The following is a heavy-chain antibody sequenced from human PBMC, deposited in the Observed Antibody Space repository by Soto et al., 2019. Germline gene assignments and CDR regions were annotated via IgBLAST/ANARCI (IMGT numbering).Heavy chain of an antibody. CDR3: ARGAAARTFDAFDI. CDR1: GYTFTSYD. V-gene: IGHV1-8*01. D-gene: IGHD6-6*01. Sequence: GASVKVSCKASGYTFTSYDINWVRQATGQGLEWMGWMNPNSGNTGYAQKFQGRVTMTRNTSISTAYMELSSLRSEDTAVYYCARGAAARTFDAFDIWGQGTMVTGSS. CDR2: MNPNSGNT. J-gene: IGHJ3*02.